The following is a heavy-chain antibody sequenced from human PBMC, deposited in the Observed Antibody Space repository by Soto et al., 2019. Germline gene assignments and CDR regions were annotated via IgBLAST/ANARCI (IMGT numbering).Heavy chain of an antibody. Sequence: GGSLRLSCAASGFTFSKYHVNWVRQAPGKGLESVSYISSSGTTIYYADSVKGRFTISRDNAKNTLYLQMNSLRAEDTAVYYCARGDRGAFDLWGQGTMVTVSS. J-gene: IGHJ3*01. D-gene: IGHD2-21*02. CDR1: GFTFSKYH. CDR2: ISSSGTTI. V-gene: IGHV3-48*04. CDR3: ARGDRGAFDL.